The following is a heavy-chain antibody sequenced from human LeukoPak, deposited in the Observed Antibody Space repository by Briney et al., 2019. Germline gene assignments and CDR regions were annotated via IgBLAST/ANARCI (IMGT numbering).Heavy chain of an antibody. V-gene: IGHV4-39*01. J-gene: IGHJ4*02. D-gene: IGHD3-10*01. CDR3: ARHGEGSGSVDY. CDR2: IYYSGST. CDR1: GGSISSSSYY. Sequence: PSETLSLTCTVSGGSISSSSYYWGWIRLPPGKGLEWIGSIYYSGSTYYNPSLKSRVTISVDTSKNQFSLKLSSVTAADTAVYYCARHGEGSGSVDYWGQGTLVTVSS.